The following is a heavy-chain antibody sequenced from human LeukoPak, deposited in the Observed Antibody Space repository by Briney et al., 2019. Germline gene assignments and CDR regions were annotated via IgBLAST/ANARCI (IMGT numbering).Heavy chain of an antibody. J-gene: IGHJ4*02. CDR2: MHSSGST. D-gene: IGHD2-15*01. CDR3: ARDIRVVGATLYFDY. Sequence: PWETLSLTCTVSGASTTNYYWSWVRQFPGKELEWIVYMHSSGSTNYHLSLKSRVTMSIDTSKNQFSLNLRSVTAADTAVYYCARDIRVVGATLYFDYWGQGLLVTVSS. CDR1: GASTTNYY. V-gene: IGHV4-59*01.